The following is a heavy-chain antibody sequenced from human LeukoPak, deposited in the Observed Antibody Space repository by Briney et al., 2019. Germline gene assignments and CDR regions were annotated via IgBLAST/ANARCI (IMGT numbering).Heavy chain of an antibody. J-gene: IGHJ4*02. D-gene: IGHD1-26*01. V-gene: IGHV4-61*02. Sequence: NPSETLSLTCTVSGGSISSGSYYWSWIRQPAGKGLEWIGRIYTSGSTNYNPSLKSRVTISVDTSKNQFSLKLSSVTAADTAVYYCARERWELLVYFDYWGQGTLVTVSS. CDR2: IYTSGST. CDR1: GGSISSGSYY. CDR3: ARERWELLVYFDY.